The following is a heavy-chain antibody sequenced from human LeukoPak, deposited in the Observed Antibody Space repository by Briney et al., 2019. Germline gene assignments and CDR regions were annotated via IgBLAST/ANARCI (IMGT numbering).Heavy chain of an antibody. D-gene: IGHD6-25*01. J-gene: IGHJ5*02. CDR1: GYTFTGYY. Sequence: ASVKVSCKASGYTFTGYYMHWVRQAPGQGLEWMGWINPNSGGTNYAQKFQGRVTMTRDTSISTAYMELSRLRSDDTAVYYCARRKRIAAKPPIGRYWFDPWGQGTLVTVSS. CDR3: ARRKRIAAKPPIGRYWFDP. V-gene: IGHV1-2*02. CDR2: INPNSGGT.